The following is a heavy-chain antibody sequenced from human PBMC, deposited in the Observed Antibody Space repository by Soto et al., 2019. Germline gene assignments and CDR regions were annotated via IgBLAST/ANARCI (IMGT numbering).Heavy chain of an antibody. CDR3: TTGSVEGV. Sequence: EVQLVESGGGFIYPGGSLRLSCAASGLTISNAWMNWVRQAPGKGLEWVGRIKTNTEGGTTDYAAAVKGRFTVSRDDSQNTLYLQMNSLKTEETAVYYCTTGSVEGVWGQGTTVTVSS. CDR2: IKTNTEGGTT. D-gene: IGHD2-15*01. V-gene: IGHV3-15*07. CDR1: GLTISNAW. J-gene: IGHJ6*02.